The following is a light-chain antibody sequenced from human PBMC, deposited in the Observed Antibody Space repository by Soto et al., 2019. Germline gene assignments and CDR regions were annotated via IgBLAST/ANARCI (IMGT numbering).Light chain of an antibody. CDR3: SSYTTTTTLL. V-gene: IGLV2-14*01. Sequence: QSALTQPASMSGSPGQSITISCTGTSSDVGVYEYVSWYQQHPGKAPKLMIYDVSSRPSGISNRFSGSKSGNTASLTISGLQTEDEADYYCSSYTTTTTLLFGGGTKVTVL. J-gene: IGLJ2*01. CDR1: SSDVGVYEY. CDR2: DVS.